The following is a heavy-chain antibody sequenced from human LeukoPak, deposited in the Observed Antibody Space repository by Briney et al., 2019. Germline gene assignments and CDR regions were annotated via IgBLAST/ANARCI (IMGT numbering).Heavy chain of an antibody. CDR1: GFSLSTSGMR. D-gene: IGHD1-1*01. CDR3: ARIASGTNFDY. CDR2: IDWDDDK. V-gene: IGHV2-70*04. Sequence: SGPTLVKPTQTLTLTCTFSGFSLSTSGMRVGWIRQPPGKALEWLARIDWDDDKFYSTSLETRLTISKDTSKNQVVLTLTNVDPVDTATYFCARIASGTNFDYWGQGTLVTVSS. J-gene: IGHJ4*02.